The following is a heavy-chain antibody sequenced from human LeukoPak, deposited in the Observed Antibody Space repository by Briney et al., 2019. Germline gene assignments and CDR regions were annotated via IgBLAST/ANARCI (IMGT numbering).Heavy chain of an antibody. J-gene: IGHJ6*03. Sequence: PGGPLRLSCAVSGFTFSNDAMTWVRQAPGKGLEWVSTIGGSGYSTYDADSVRGRFAISRDNSQITLYLQMNSLRADDTAVYYCARIPTYPPLPAPSYYYMDVWGKGTTVTVSS. D-gene: IGHD2-15*01. CDR3: ARIPTYPPLPAPSYYYMDV. V-gene: IGHV3-23*01. CDR1: GFTFSNDA. CDR2: IGGSGYST.